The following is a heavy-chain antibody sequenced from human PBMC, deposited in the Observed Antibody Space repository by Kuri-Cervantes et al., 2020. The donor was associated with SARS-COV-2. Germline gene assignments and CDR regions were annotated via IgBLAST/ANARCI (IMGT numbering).Heavy chain of an antibody. CDR3: ARDSRYGWGSYYTDY. Sequence: ASVKVSCKASGYTFTSYGISWVRQAPGQGLEWMGWISAYNGNTNYAQKLQGRVTMTTDTSTNTAYMELRRLRSDDTAVYYCARDSRYGWGSYYTDYWGQGTLVTVSS. CDR2: ISAYNGNT. D-gene: IGHD3-10*01. V-gene: IGHV1-18*01. J-gene: IGHJ4*02. CDR1: GYTFTSYG.